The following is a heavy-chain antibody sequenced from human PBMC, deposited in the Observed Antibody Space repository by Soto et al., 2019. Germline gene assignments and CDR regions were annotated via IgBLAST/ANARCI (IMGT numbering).Heavy chain of an antibody. CDR1: GGSFSGYY. CDR2: INYSGST. CDR3: ARVGVVVAATVGYNWFDP. Sequence: SETLSLTCAVYGGSFSGYYWSWIRQPPGKGLEWIGEINYSGSTNYNPSLKSRVTISVDTSKNQFSLRLSSVTAADTAVYYCARVGVVVAATVGYNWFDPWGQGTLVTVSS. V-gene: IGHV4-34*01. D-gene: IGHD2-15*01. J-gene: IGHJ5*02.